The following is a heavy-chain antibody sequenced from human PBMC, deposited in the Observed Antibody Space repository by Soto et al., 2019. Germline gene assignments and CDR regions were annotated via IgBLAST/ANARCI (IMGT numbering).Heavy chain of an antibody. CDR2: ISGTGVPT. V-gene: IGHV3-23*01. D-gene: IGHD2-2*01. Sequence: GGSLSLSCVTSGFDFSSYAMSWVRQAPGKGLECISLISGTGVPTLYAESVKGRFSVSRDNSKDTLFLEMNNLGVDDTAMYYCAKSFCSSSSCFFLWVDPWGQGTLVTVSS. CDR3: AKSFCSSSSCFFLWVDP. CDR1: GFDFSSYA. J-gene: IGHJ5*02.